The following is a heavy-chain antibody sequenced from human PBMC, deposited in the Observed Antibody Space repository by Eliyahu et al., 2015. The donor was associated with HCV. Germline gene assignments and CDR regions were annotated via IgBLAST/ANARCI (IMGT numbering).Heavy chain of an antibody. V-gene: IGHV2-5*01. D-gene: IGHD6-13*01. CDR2: IYWNDDK. CDR3: AHVLWDQLVVLEYFDY. Sequence: QITLKESGPTLVKPTQTLTLTCTFSGFSLSTSGVGVGWIRQPPGKALEWLALIYWNDDKRYSPSLKTRLTITKDTSKNHVVLTMTNMDPADTATYYCAHVLWDQLVVLEYFDYWGQGTLVTVSS. J-gene: IGHJ4*02. CDR1: GFSLSTSGVG.